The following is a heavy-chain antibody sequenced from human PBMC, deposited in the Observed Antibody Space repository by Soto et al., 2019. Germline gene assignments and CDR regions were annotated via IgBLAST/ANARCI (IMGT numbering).Heavy chain of an antibody. CDR2: ISSSSSYI. Sequence: GGSLRLSCAASGFTFSSYSMNWVRQAPGKGLEWVSSISSSSSYIYYADSVKGRFTISRDNAKNSLYLQMNSLRAEDTAVYYCARDGCSSTSCSQVGMDVWGQGTTVTVSS. V-gene: IGHV3-21*01. CDR3: ARDGCSSTSCSQVGMDV. J-gene: IGHJ6*02. CDR1: GFTFSSYS. D-gene: IGHD2-2*01.